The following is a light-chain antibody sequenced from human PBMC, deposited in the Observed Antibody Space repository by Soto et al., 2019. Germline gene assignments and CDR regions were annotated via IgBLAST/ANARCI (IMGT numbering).Light chain of an antibody. CDR1: QSINNY. Sequence: QSPSTLSASVGDRVTITCRASQSINNYLAWHQQKPGKAPKVLIYKTSTLESGVPSRFSGSGSGTEFTLTISSLQPDDFATYYCQQYSSYPLTFGGGTKVDIK. V-gene: IGKV1-5*03. CDR2: KTS. CDR3: QQYSSYPLT. J-gene: IGKJ4*01.